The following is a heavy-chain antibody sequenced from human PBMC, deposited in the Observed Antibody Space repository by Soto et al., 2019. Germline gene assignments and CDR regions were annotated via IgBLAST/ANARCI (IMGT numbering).Heavy chain of an antibody. CDR1: GATYSPFIAYA. Sequence: QVQLVQSGAEVKKPGSLLKVSCKASGATYSPFIAYAISWLRQAPGQGLEWMGSMILLGSSQHYAEGFQGRATISADSSTFTVSLELTNLTSDDAAVYFCARSRDRCGGDCYSVYAAFDLWGQGTAVTVSS. D-gene: IGHD2-21*02. CDR2: MILLGSSQ. V-gene: IGHV1-69*04. CDR3: ARSRDRCGGDCYSVYAAFDL. J-gene: IGHJ3*01.